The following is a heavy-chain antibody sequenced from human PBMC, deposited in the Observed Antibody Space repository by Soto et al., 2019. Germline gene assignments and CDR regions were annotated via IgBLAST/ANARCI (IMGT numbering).Heavy chain of an antibody. CDR1: GGSFSGYY. D-gene: IGHD6-13*01. CDR3: ARAFLPRAADGTRDYYMDV. V-gene: IGHV4-34*01. CDR2: INHSGST. J-gene: IGHJ6*03. Sequence: PSETLSLTCAVYGGSFSGYYWSWIRQPPGKGLEWIGEINHSGSTNYNPSLKSRVTISVDTSKNQFSLKLSSVTAADTAVYYCARAFLPRAADGTRDYYMDVWGKGTTVTVSS.